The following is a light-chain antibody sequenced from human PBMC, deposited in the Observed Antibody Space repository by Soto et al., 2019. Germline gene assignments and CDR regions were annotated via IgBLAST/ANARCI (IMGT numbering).Light chain of an antibody. Sequence: DIQMTQSPSSLSASVGDRVTITCQASQDISNSLNWYQQKPGKAPKLLINDASSLAAGAPSRSSGSGSGTDFTFTITSLQPEDIATYYCQQYGNIPYTFGQGTKLEIK. CDR2: DAS. CDR3: QQYGNIPYT. CDR1: QDISNS. J-gene: IGKJ2*01. V-gene: IGKV1-33*01.